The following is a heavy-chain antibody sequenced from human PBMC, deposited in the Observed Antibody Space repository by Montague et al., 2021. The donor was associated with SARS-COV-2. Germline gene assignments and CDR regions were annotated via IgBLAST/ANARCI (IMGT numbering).Heavy chain of an antibody. D-gene: IGHD6-19*01. J-gene: IGHJ6*03. V-gene: IGHV3-48*03. CDR2: ISSSGSTI. Sequence: SLRLSCAASGFTFSSYEMNWVRQAPGKGLEWVSYISSSGSTIYXXXSXXXRFXISRDNAKNSLYLQMNSLRAEDTAVYYCARGLSIAVAGTLFPDYYYYMDVWGKGTTVSVSS. CDR1: GFTFSSYE. CDR3: ARGLSIAVAGTLFPDYYYYMDV.